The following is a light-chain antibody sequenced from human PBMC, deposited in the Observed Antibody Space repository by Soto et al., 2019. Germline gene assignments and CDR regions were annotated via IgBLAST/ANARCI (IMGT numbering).Light chain of an antibody. CDR2: EVS. Sequence: QSALTQPASVSGSPGQSITISCTGTSSDVGGCNCVSWYQQHPGKAPKLMIYEVSNRPSGISNRFSGSKSGNTASLTISGLQAEDEADYYCSSFTSTRTYDFGTGTKLTVL. V-gene: IGLV2-14*01. J-gene: IGLJ1*01. CDR1: SSDVGGCNC. CDR3: SSFTSTRTYD.